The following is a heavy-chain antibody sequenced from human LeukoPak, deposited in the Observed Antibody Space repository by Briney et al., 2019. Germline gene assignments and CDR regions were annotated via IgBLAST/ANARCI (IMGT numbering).Heavy chain of an antibody. V-gene: IGHV4-34*01. D-gene: IGHD3-3*01. CDR3: ARRRQYYDFWSGYHSPYLDY. CDR1: GRSFSGYY. J-gene: IGHJ4*02. CDR2: INHSGST. Sequence: SETLSLTCAVYGRSFSGYYWSWIRQPPGKGLEWIGEINHSGSTNYNPSLKSRVTISVDTSKNQFSLKLSSVTAADTAVYYCARRRQYYDFWSGYHSPYLDYWGQGTLVTVSS.